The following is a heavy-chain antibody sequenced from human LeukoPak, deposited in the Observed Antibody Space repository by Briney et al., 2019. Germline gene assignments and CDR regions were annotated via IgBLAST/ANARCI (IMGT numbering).Heavy chain of an antibody. Sequence: GGSLRLSCAASGFTFSSYAMTWVRQAPGKGLEWVSSISGSGGSTYYADSVKGRFTISRDNSKNTLYLQMNSLRAEGSAIYYCAKVGGGYAKLDYWGQGTLVTVSS. V-gene: IGHV3-23*01. CDR2: ISGSGGST. D-gene: IGHD5-12*01. J-gene: IGHJ4*02. CDR1: GFTFSSYA. CDR3: AKVGGGYAKLDY.